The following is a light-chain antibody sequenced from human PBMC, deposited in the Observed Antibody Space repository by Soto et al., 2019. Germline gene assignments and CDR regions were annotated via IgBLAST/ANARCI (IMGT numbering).Light chain of an antibody. J-gene: IGKJ3*01. Sequence: DIVMTQSPPSLSVTPGEPASISCRSSQSLLHTNGYNYLDWYLQKPGQSPQLLIYLGSNRASGVPDRFSGSGSGTDFTLKISRVEAEDVGVYYCMEALQTPLTFGPGTKVDIK. V-gene: IGKV2-28*01. CDR3: MEALQTPLT. CDR1: QSLLHTNGYNY. CDR2: LGS.